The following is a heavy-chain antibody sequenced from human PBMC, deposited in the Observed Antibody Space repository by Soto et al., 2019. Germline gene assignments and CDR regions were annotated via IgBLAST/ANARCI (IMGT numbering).Heavy chain of an antibody. V-gene: IGHV1-24*01. D-gene: IGHD2-2*01. CDR1: GYTLTELS. CDR2: FDPEDGET. Sequence: ASVKVSCKVSGYTLTELSMHWVRQAPGKGLEWMGGFDPEDGETIYAQKFQGRVTMTEDTSTDTAYMELSSLRSEDTAVYYCATDHTVVPAASGAFDIWGQGTMVTVSS. CDR3: ATDHTVVPAASGAFDI. J-gene: IGHJ3*02.